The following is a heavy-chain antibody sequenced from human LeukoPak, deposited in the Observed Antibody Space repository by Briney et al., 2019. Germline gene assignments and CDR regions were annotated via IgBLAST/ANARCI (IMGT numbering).Heavy chain of an antibody. Sequence: GGSLRLSCAASGLGFSSYAMSWVRQAPGKGLEWVSAISGSGGSTYYADSVKGRFTISRDNSENTLYVQVNSLGTEDTAAYYCAKGSYYDSSGSFYFDYWGQGTLVTVSS. D-gene: IGHD3-22*01. J-gene: IGHJ4*02. CDR2: ISGSGGST. V-gene: IGHV3-23*01. CDR3: AKGSYYDSSGSFYFDY. CDR1: GLGFSSYA.